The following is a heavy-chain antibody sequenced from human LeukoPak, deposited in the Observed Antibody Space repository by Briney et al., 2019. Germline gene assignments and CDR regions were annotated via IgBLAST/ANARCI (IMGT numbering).Heavy chain of an antibody. D-gene: IGHD4-11*01. CDR3: ARRAKVTHVAIHYYYVDV. V-gene: IGHV3-74*01. Sequence: PGGSLRLSCAASGFTFSSYWMHWVRQAPGKGLVWVSRIDTDGSSTSYADSVKGRFTISRDNAKNTLFLQMNSLRADDTAVYYCARRAKVTHVAIHYYYVDVWGKGTTVTVSS. J-gene: IGHJ6*03. CDR1: GFTFSSYW. CDR2: IDTDGSST.